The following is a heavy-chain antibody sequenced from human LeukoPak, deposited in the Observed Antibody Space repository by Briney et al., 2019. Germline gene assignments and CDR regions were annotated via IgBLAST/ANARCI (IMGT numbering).Heavy chain of an antibody. D-gene: IGHD2-2*01. CDR1: GFAFDEHS. CDR2: INWSGGST. J-gene: IGHJ4*02. V-gene: IGHV3-20*04. Sequence: GGSLRLSCTASGFAFDEHSMSWVRQVPGKGLEWVSGINWSGGSTGYSDPVRGRFTISRDNAKNSLYLQMDSLRAEDTALYYCARAPITSPFYFDCWGQGTLVTVSS. CDR3: ARAPITSPFYFDC.